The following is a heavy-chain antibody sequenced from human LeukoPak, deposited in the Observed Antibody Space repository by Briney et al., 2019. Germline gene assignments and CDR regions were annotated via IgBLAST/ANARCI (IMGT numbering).Heavy chain of an antibody. Sequence: SETLSLTCTVSGGSFSNHYWSWLRQPPGKGLEWIGYIHYSGNPNYNPSLQSRVTLSIDTSKNQFSLKLSSVTAADTAVYYCARDSGTTGEVKFDPWGQGTLVTVSS. CDR2: IHYSGNP. CDR1: GGSFSNHY. V-gene: IGHV4-59*11. D-gene: IGHD3-10*01. J-gene: IGHJ5*02. CDR3: ARDSGTTGEVKFDP.